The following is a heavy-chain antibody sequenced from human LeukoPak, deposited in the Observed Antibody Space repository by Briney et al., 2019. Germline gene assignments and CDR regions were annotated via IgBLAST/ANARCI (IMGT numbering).Heavy chain of an antibody. CDR3: ARLREIPVFGVVTKSTSYFDY. CDR1: GFTFSSYG. J-gene: IGHJ4*02. D-gene: IGHD3-3*01. V-gene: IGHV3-30*02. CDR2: IRYDGSNK. Sequence: GGSLRLSCAASGFTFSSYGMHWVRQAPGKGLEWVAFIRYDGSNKKYADSVKGRFTISRDNSKNTLYLQMNSLRAEDTAVYYCARLREIPVFGVVTKSTSYFDYWGQGTLVTVSS.